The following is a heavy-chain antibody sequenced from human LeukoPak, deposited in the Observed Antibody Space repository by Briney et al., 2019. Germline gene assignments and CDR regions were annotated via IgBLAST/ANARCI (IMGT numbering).Heavy chain of an antibody. CDR2: IDHSGST. V-gene: IGHV4-34*01. CDR3: ARGLRFHVGSGNWFDL. J-gene: IGHJ5*02. Sequence: SVTLSLTCAVSGGTFRGYYRSWIRQPPGKGLAWIGEIDHSGSTNYNPSLESRVTLSVDTSKNHVSLNLNSVTAADTAVYYCARGLRFHVGSGNWFDLWGQGTLVTVSS. D-gene: IGHD3-10*01. CDR1: GGTFRGYY.